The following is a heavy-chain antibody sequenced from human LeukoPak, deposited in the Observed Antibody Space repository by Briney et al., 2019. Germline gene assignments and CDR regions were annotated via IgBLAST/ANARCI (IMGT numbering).Heavy chain of an antibody. CDR3: ARVHHSSSWGTDDC. J-gene: IGHJ4*02. D-gene: IGHD6-13*01. V-gene: IGHV3-20*04. CDR2: INWNGGST. Sequence: PGGSLRLSCAASGFTFDDYGMSWVRQAPGKGLEWVSGINWNGGSTGYADSVKGRFTISRDNAKYSLYLHMNSLRAEDTAVYYCARVHHSSSWGTDDCWGQGTLVTVSS. CDR1: GFTFDDYG.